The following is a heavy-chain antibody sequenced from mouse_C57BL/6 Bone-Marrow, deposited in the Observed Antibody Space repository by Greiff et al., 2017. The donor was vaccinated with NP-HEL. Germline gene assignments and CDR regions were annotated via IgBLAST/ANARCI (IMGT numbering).Heavy chain of an antibody. J-gene: IGHJ1*03. CDR2: IHPNRGST. Sequence: QVQLQHPGAELVKPGASVKLSCKASGYTFTSYWLPWVTQRPGQGLEWIGMIHPNRGSTNYNEKFKSKATLTVDKSSSTAYMQLSSLTSEDSAVYYCARKNHFDVWGTGTTVTVSS. CDR1: GYTFTSYW. CDR3: ARKNHFDV. V-gene: IGHV1-64*01.